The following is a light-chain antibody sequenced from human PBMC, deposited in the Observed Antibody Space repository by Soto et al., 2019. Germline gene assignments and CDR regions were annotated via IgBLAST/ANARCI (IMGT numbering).Light chain of an antibody. CDR2: AAS. CDR3: LQDYHYPRT. Sequence: AIQMTQSPASLSASVGDRVTITCRASQGIRNDLGWYQQKPGKAPKLLIYAASSLHSGVPSRFSGSGSGTDFTRTISSLQPEDFATYYCLQDYHYPRTFGQGTKVEIK. V-gene: IGKV1-6*01. J-gene: IGKJ1*01. CDR1: QGIRND.